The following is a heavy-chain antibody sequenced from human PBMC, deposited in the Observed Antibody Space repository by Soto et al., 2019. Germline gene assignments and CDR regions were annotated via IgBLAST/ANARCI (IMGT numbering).Heavy chain of an antibody. V-gene: IGHV3-33*01. CDR2: IWYDGSNK. CDR1: GFTFSSYG. CDR3: ARDGSGSYYNFDY. D-gene: IGHD3-10*01. J-gene: IGHJ4*02. Sequence: LKLSCAASGFTFSSYGMHWVRQAPGKGLEWVAVIWYDGSNKYYADSVKGRFTISRDNSKNTLYLQMNSLRAEDTAVYYCARDGSGSYYNFDYWGQGTLVTVSS.